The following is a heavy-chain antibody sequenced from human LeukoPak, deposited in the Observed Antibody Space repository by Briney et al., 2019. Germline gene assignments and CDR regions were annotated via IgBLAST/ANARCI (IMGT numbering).Heavy chain of an antibody. CDR1: GFTFSTYA. J-gene: IGHJ4*02. CDR2: IWFDGSNE. D-gene: IGHD1-26*01. CDR3: AKDGGNYYQGFFDY. Sequence: GGSLRLSCAASGFTFSTYAMHWVRQAPGKGLEWVALIWFDGSNEYYADSVKGRFTISRDISKNTLYLQMNSLRAEDTAVYYCAKDGGNYYQGFFDYWGQGTLVTVSS. V-gene: IGHV3-33*06.